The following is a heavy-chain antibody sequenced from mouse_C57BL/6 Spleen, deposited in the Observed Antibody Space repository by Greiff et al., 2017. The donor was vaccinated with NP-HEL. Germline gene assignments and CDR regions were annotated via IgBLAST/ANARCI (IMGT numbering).Heavy chain of an antibody. CDR1: GYTFTSYW. CDR3: ARKGFYSNDAMDY. D-gene: IGHD2-5*01. V-gene: IGHV1-61*01. Sequence: VQLQQPGAELVRPGSSVKLSCKASGYTFTSYWMDWVKQRPGQGLEWIGNIYPSDSETHYNQKFKDKATLTVDKSSSTAYMQLSSLTSEDSAVYYCARKGFYSNDAMDYWGQGTSVTVSS. CDR2: IYPSDSET. J-gene: IGHJ4*01.